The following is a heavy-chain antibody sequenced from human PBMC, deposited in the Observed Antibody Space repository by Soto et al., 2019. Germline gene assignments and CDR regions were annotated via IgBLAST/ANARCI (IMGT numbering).Heavy chain of an antibody. CDR3: TSAPFTILDV. J-gene: IGHJ6*02. CDR2: ISHGEDT. D-gene: IGHD3-9*01. Sequence: SETLSLTCAVHHESCNAYSWSWIRQPPGQVLEWIGEISHGEDTKYNPSLKSRVTISGDRSRNQFSLKVNAVTAADTAVYYCTSAPFTILDVWCQGTTVT. CDR1: HESCNAYS. V-gene: IGHV4-34*01.